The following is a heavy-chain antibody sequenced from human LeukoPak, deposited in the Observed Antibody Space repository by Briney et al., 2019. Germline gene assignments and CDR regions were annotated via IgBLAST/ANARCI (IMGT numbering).Heavy chain of an antibody. CDR3: ARDSGDTAMVLNYFDY. J-gene: IGHJ4*02. CDR2: INHSGST. V-gene: IGHV4-34*01. Sequence: SETLSLTCAVYGGSFSGYYWSWIRQPPGKGLEWIGEINHSGSTNYNPSLKSRVTISVDTSKNQFSLKLSSVTAADTAVYYCARDSGDTAMVLNYFDYWGQGTLVTVSS. CDR1: GGSFSGYY. D-gene: IGHD5-18*01.